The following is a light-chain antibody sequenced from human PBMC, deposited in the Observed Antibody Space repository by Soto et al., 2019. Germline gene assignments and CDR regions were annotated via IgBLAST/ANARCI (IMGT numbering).Light chain of an antibody. CDR1: QGISSY. J-gene: IGKJ1*01. CDR3: QQYYSYPRT. CDR2: AAS. V-gene: IGKV1-8*01. Sequence: AIRMTQSPSSISATKRDKVTNNCRASQGISSYLAWYQQKPGKAPKLLIYAASTLQSGVPSRFSGSGSGTDFTLTISCLQSEDFATYYCQQYYSYPRTFGQGTKVDIK.